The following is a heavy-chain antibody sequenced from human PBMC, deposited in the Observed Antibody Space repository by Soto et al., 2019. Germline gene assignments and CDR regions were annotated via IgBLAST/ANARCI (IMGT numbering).Heavy chain of an antibody. CDR1: WFPFGKLA. V-gene: IGHV3-23*01. D-gene: IGHD7-27*01. CDR3: AKKSLGSITLPALYYFDY. J-gene: IGHJ4*02. CDR2: ISGGGDAT. Sequence: EVQLLESGGGLVQPGGSLRPSFAASWFPFGKLALSRVRQGPWKGLEWVPVISGGGDATYYPDSVKGRFTTSRDNSKNTVYLQMNSLRAEDTAVYYCAKKSLGSITLPALYYFDYWGQGTLVTVSS.